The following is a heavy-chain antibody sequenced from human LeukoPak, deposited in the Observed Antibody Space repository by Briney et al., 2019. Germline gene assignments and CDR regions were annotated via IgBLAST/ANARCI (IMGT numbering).Heavy chain of an antibody. J-gene: IGHJ6*02. CDR1: GFTFSSYW. D-gene: IGHD6-19*01. CDR3: ARIRSSGWHPNLPYYYGMDV. V-gene: IGHV3-7*01. CDR2: IKQDGSEK. Sequence: GGSLRLSCAASGFTFSSYWMSWVRQAPGKGLEWVANIKQDGSEKYYVDSVMGRFTISRDNAKNSLYLQMNSLRAEDTAVYYCARIRSSGWHPNLPYYYGMDVWGQGTTVTVSS.